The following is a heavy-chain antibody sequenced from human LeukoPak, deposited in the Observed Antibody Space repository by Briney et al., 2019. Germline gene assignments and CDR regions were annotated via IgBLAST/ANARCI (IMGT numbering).Heavy chain of an antibody. Sequence: GGSLRLSCAASGFTFSSYAMHWVRQAPGKGLEWVAVISYDGSNKYYADSVKGRFTISRDNSKNTLYLQMNSLRAEDTAVYYCAKAAKGYYGSGSYYNQDYYYYYMDVWGKGTTVTISS. D-gene: IGHD3-10*01. CDR3: AKAAKGYYGSGSYYNQDYYYYYMDV. J-gene: IGHJ6*03. CDR1: GFTFSSYA. CDR2: ISYDGSNK. V-gene: IGHV3-30*04.